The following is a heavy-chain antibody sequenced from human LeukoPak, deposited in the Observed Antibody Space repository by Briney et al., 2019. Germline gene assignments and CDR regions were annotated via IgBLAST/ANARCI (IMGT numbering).Heavy chain of an antibody. J-gene: IGHJ4*02. CDR1: GGFISIYY. Sequence: PSDTLSLTCTVSGGFISIYYWSWIRHPPGKGLEWIGYIYYSGSTNYNPSLKSRVTISVDTSKNQFSLKLSSVTAADTAVYYCARDGYNFHYFDYWGQGTLVTVSS. D-gene: IGHD5-24*01. CDR3: ARDGYNFHYFDY. V-gene: IGHV4-59*01. CDR2: IYYSGST.